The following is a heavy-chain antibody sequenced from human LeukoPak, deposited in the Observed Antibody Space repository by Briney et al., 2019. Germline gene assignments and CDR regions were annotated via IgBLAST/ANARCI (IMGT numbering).Heavy chain of an antibody. J-gene: IGHJ4*02. CDR3: ARDQGGVGY. Sequence: GGSLRLSCVASGFTFSSYWMGWVRQAPGKGLEWVANIQQDGSEIFYVDSVKGRFTISRDNAKNSLYLQMNSLRVEDTAVYYCARDQGGVGYWGQGTLVTVSS. D-gene: IGHD3-16*01. V-gene: IGHV3-7*01. CDR1: GFTFSSYW. CDR2: IQQDGSEI.